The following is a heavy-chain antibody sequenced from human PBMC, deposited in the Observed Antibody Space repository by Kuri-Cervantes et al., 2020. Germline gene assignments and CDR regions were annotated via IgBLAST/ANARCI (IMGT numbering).Heavy chain of an antibody. V-gene: IGHV1-69*05. CDR1: GGTFSSYA. Sequence: SVKVSCKASGGTFSSYAISWVRQAPGQGLEWMGGIIPIFGTANYAQKFQGRVTITTDESTSTAYMELSSLRSEDTAVYYCAIVISVPRGIEEKAFDIWGQGTMVTVSS. CDR2: IIPIFGTA. J-gene: IGHJ3*02. CDR3: AIVISVPRGIEEKAFDI. D-gene: IGHD3-10*01.